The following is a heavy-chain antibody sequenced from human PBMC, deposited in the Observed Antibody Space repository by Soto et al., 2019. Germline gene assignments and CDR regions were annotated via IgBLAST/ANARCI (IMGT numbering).Heavy chain of an antibody. CDR3: ASVVHSSGWYEEGDDAFDI. V-gene: IGHV3-72*01. CDR1: GFTFSDHY. D-gene: IGHD6-19*01. J-gene: IGHJ3*02. CDR2: TRNKANSYTT. Sequence: GGSLRLSCAASGFTFSDHYMDWVRQAPGKGLEWVGRTRNKANSYTTEYAASVKGRFTISRDDSKNSLYLQMNSLKTEDTAVYYCASVVHSSGWYEEGDDAFDIWGQGTMVTVSS.